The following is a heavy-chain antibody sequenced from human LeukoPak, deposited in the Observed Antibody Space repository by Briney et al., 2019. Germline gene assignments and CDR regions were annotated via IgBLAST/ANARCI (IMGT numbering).Heavy chain of an antibody. CDR1: GFTFSSFV. D-gene: IGHD3-22*01. CDR3: AKVRSLHYYDSSGYLYYFDY. CDR2: ISGSGAST. Sequence: PGGSLRLSCAASGFTFSSFVMTWVRQAPGKGLEWVSGISGSGASTYYADSVEGRFTISRENSKSTVYLQMNSLRAEDTAVYYCAKVRSLHYYDSSGYLYYFDYWGQGTLVTVPS. V-gene: IGHV3-23*01. J-gene: IGHJ4*02.